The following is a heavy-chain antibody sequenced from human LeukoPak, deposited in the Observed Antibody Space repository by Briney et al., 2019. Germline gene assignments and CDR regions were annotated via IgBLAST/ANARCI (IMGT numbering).Heavy chain of an antibody. CDR3: ARAGSHWHYVY. CDR1: GFTFSSYA. J-gene: IGHJ4*02. Sequence: GGSLRLSCAASGFTFSSYAMHWVRQAPGKGLEWVAVISYDGSIKYYADSVKGRFTISRDNSKNTLYLQMNSLRAEDTAVYYCARAGSHWHYVYWGQGTVVTVSS. V-gene: IGHV3-30*04. D-gene: IGHD3-10*01. CDR2: ISYDGSIK.